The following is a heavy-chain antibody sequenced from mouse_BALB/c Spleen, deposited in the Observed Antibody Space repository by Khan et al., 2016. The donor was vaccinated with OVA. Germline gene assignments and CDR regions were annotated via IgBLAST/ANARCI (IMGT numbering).Heavy chain of an antibody. D-gene: IGHD1-3*01. Sequence: QVQLKESGPGLVAPSQSLSITCTVSGFSLTSYGVHWVRQPPGKGLEWLVVIWSDGITTYNSTLKSRLSISKDNSKSQVFLKMNSLQTDDTAMYLCGQSDFYAMDYWGQGTSVTVSS. CDR1: GFSLTSYG. CDR3: GQSDFYAMDY. V-gene: IGHV2-6*02. CDR2: IWSDGIT. J-gene: IGHJ4*01.